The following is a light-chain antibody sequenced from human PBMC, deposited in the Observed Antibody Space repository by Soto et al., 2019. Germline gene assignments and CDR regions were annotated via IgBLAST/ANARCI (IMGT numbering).Light chain of an antibody. J-gene: IGKJ5*01. CDR3: QQRNTWPPIT. V-gene: IGKV3-11*01. Sequence: EIVLTQSQVTLSLSPGERATLSCRASQSVRTYLAWYQVKPGQAPSLLIYDASRRASVVPARFSGGGSGTDFTLTIRSLEPEDFALYSCQQRNTWPPITFGQGTRREIK. CDR2: DAS. CDR1: QSVRTY.